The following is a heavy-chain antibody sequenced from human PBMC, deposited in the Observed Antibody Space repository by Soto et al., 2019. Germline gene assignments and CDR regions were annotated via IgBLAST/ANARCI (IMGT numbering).Heavy chain of an antibody. CDR1: GFTFSTCW. Sequence: EVQLVESGGGLVQPGGSLRLSCAASGFTFSTCWMHWVRQAPGKGLVWVSRINSDGSTTDYADSVRGRFTLSRDNAKNTLYLQMNSLRAEDTAVYYCARDQGYCSGGSCYVAGYWGQGTLVTVSS. D-gene: IGHD2-15*01. V-gene: IGHV3-74*01. J-gene: IGHJ4*02. CDR3: ARDQGYCSGGSCYVAGY. CDR2: INSDGSTT.